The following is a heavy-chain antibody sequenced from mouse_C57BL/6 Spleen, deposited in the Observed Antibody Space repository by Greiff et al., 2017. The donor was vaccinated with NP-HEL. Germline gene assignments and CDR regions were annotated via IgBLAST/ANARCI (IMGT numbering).Heavy chain of an antibody. CDR1: GFTFSSYA. CDR3: TRDGSSFSFAY. D-gene: IGHD1-1*01. V-gene: IGHV5-9-1*02. J-gene: IGHJ3*01. CDR2: ISSGGAYI. Sequence: EVMLVESGEGLVKPGGSLKLSCAASGFTFSSYAMSWVRQTPEKRLEWVAYISSGGAYIYYADTVKGRFTISRDNARNTLYLQMSSLKSEDTAMYYCTRDGSSFSFAYWGQGTLVTVSA.